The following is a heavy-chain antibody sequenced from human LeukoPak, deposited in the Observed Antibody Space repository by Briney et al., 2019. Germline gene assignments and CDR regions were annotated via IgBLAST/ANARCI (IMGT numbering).Heavy chain of an antibody. V-gene: IGHV4-30-4*08. CDR3: ARDSPYSGSYYFDY. Sequence: SETLSLTCTVSGGSISSGDYYWSWIRQPPGKGLEWIGYIYYSGSTYYNPSLESRVTISVDTSKNQFSLKLSSVTAADTVVYYCARDSPYSGSYYFDYWGQGTLVTVSS. J-gene: IGHJ4*02. CDR1: GGSISSGDYY. D-gene: IGHD1-26*01. CDR2: IYYSGST.